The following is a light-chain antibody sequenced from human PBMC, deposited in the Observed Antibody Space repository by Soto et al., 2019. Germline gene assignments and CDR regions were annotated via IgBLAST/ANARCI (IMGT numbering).Light chain of an antibody. CDR2: AAS. Sequence: AIQMTQSPSSLSASVGDRVTITCRASQGIRNDLGWYQQKPGKAPDLLIYAASRLQSGAPSRFSGNGSDTDFILTISSLQPEDFATYYCLQNYNYPRTFGQGTRLEIK. CDR3: LQNYNYPRT. CDR1: QGIRND. J-gene: IGKJ5*01. V-gene: IGKV1-6*01.